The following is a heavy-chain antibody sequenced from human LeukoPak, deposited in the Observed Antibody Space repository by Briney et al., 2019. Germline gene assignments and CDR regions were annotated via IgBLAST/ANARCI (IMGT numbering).Heavy chain of an antibody. J-gene: IGHJ4*02. D-gene: IGHD4-17*01. Sequence: GRSLRLSCEASGFTFSRDWMHWVRQAPGKGLVWVSRIHPDGSGTYYADSVRGRFSISRDNAKNTLYLQMNSLSADDTAVYYCTRGFSGNYGNFDYWGQGTLVTVSS. CDR3: TRGFSGNYGNFDY. V-gene: IGHV3-74*01. CDR1: GFTFSRDW. CDR2: IHPDGSGT.